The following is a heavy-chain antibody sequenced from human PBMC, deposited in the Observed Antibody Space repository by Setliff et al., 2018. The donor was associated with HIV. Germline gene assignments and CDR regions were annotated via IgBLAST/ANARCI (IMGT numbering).Heavy chain of an antibody. J-gene: IGHJ3*02. CDR2: IRYDGSDK. V-gene: IGHV3-30*02. D-gene: IGHD4-17*01. Sequence: GGSLRLSCAASGFTFINCGMHWVRQAPGKGLEWVAFIRYDGSDKYYADSLEGRFTISRDNSKDTLYLQMNSLRAEDTAVYYCASGREQGLRHAFDIWGQGAMVTVSS. CDR1: GFTFINCG. CDR3: ASGREQGLRHAFDI.